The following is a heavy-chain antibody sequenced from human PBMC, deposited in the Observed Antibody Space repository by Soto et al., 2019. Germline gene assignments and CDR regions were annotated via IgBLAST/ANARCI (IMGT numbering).Heavy chain of an antibody. CDR1: GYTFTSYG. J-gene: IGHJ4*02. CDR2: ISAYNGNT. V-gene: IGHV1-18*01. CDR3: ARDKRSYYGSGSYYFDY. Sequence: ASVKVSCKASGYTFTSYGISWVRQAPGQGLEWMGWISAYNGNTNYAQKLQGRVTMTTDTSTNTAYMELRSLRSDDTAVYYCARDKRSYYGSGSYYFDYWGQGTLVTVSS. D-gene: IGHD3-10*01.